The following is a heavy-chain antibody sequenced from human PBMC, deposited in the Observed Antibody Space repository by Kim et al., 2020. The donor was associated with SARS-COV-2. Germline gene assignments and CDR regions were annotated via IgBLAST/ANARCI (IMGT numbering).Heavy chain of an antibody. J-gene: IGHJ1*01. CDR3: ASATYYDILTGYALAH. V-gene: IGHV3-30*04. D-gene: IGHD3-9*01. CDR2: ISYDGSNK. CDR1: GFTFSSYA. Sequence: GGSLRLSCAASGFTFSSYAMHWVRQAPGKGLEWVAVISYDGSNKYYADSVKGRFTISRDNSKNTLYLQMNSLRAEDTAVYYCASATYYDILTGYALAHWG.